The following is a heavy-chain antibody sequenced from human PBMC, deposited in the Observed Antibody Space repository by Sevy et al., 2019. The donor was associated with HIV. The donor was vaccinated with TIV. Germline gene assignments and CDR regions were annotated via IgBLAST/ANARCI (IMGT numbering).Heavy chain of an antibody. V-gene: IGHV3-30-3*01. J-gene: IGHJ4*02. Sequence: GGSLRLSCAASGFTFSSYAMHWVRQAPGKGLEWVAVISYDGSNKYYADSVKGRFTISRDNSKNTLYLQMNSLRAEDTAVNYCARGSPITMIVVVRPYFDYWGQGTLVTVSS. CDR3: ARGSPITMIVVVRPYFDY. D-gene: IGHD3-22*01. CDR2: ISYDGSNK. CDR1: GFTFSSYA.